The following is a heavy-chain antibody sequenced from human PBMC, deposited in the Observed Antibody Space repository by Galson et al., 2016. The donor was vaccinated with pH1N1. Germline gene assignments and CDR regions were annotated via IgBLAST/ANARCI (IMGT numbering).Heavy chain of an antibody. J-gene: IGHJ4*02. Sequence: QSGAEVTKPGESLKISCKGSGYSFTTSWIGWVRQMPGKGLEWMGIIYAGDSDTRYSPSFHGQVTISVDTSLNTAYLQWSSLEASDTPMYYCAIGHGSETASVWVDYWGQGTLVTVSS. D-gene: IGHD3-16*01. CDR1: GYSFTTSW. V-gene: IGHV5-51*01. CDR2: IYAGDSDT. CDR3: AIGHGSETASVWVDY.